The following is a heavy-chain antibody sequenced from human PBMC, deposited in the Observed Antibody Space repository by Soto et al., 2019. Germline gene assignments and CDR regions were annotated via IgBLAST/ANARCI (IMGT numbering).Heavy chain of an antibody. Sequence: SETLSLTCTVSGGSISSSSSYWGWIRQPPGKGLEWVGSIYYSGSTNYNPSLKSRVTISVDTSKNQFSLKLSSVTAADTAVYYCARSYSGYDYGFDYWGQGTLVTVSS. CDR3: ARSYSGYDYGFDY. V-gene: IGHV4-39*07. D-gene: IGHD5-12*01. CDR1: GGSISSSSSY. CDR2: IYYSGST. J-gene: IGHJ4*02.